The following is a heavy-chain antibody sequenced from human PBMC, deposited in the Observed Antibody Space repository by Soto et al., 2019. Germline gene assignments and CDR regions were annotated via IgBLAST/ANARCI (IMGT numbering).Heavy chain of an antibody. Sequence: QVQLHQWCAGLLKPSETLSLTCSIYGGPFSGYYWNWIRRPPGKGLEWFGEINHGGYTNYNLSLKRRVTMSIDTSKNQFSLKLTSVTAADTVVYYCARDRQLGYCTGDSCYSDFDYWGQGTQVIVSS. CDR3: ARDRQLGYCTGDSCYSDFDY. CDR2: INHGGYT. CDR1: GGPFSGYY. V-gene: IGHV4-34*01. D-gene: IGHD2-15*01. J-gene: IGHJ4*02.